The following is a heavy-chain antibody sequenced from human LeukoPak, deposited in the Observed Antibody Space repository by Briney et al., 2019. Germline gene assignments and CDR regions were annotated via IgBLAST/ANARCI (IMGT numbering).Heavy chain of an antibody. Sequence: PGESLKISCKGSGYSFTNYWIGWVRQMPGKGLEWMGITYPGDSDTRYSPSFQGQVSISADKSISTAYLQWSSLKASDNAMYYCARLVRFGEFDYWGQGTLVTVSS. CDR2: TYPGDSDT. CDR3: ARLVRFGEFDY. CDR1: GYSFTNYW. D-gene: IGHD3-10*01. V-gene: IGHV5-51*01. J-gene: IGHJ4*02.